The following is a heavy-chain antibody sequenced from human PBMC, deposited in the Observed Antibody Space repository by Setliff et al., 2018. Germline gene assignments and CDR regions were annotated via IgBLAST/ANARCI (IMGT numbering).Heavy chain of an antibody. CDR3: ARGRNIAARLLDS. V-gene: IGHV4-34*01. CDR1: GGTFSDYY. CDR2: INHRGST. D-gene: IGHD6-6*01. J-gene: IGHJ4*02. Sequence: SETLSLTCAAYGGTFSDYYWTWIRQPPGKGLEWIGEINHRGSTNYNPSLKSRATISVDTSKDQFSLKLISMSAADTAVYFCARGRNIAARLLDSWGQGALVTVSS.